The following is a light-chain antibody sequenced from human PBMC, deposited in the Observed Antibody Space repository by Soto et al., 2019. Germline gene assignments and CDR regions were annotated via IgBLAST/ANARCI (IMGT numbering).Light chain of an antibody. CDR3: QQYYSLPLT. Sequence: DIVMTQSPDSLAVSLGERATINCKSSQSVFFNSNNKNYLAWYQQKPGQPPKLLIYWASTRESGVPDRFSGSGSGTDFTLTISSLQAEDVAVYYCQQYYSLPLTFGGGTKVDIK. CDR2: WAS. V-gene: IGKV4-1*01. CDR1: QSVFFNSNNKNY. J-gene: IGKJ4*01.